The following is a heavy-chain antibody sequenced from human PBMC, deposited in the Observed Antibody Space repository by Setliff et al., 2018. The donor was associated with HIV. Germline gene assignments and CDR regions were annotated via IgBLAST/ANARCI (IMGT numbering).Heavy chain of an antibody. V-gene: IGHV3-30*18. J-gene: IGHJ6*02. D-gene: IGHD3-3*01. Sequence: PGGSLRLSCAASEFTFSSYGMHWVRQAPGKGLEWVATTSDDGSNKYYADSVKGRFTISRDNSKNTLYLQMNSLRAEDTAVYYCAKDYDFWSGYLYYYYGMDVWGQGTTVTVSS. CDR1: EFTFSSYG. CDR2: TSDDGSNK. CDR3: AKDYDFWSGYLYYYYGMDV.